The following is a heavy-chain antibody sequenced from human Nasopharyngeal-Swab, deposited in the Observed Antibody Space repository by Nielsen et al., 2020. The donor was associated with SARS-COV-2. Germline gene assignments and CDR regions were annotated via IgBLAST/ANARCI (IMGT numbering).Heavy chain of an antibody. CDR2: TGTNSGGP. CDR3: ARASPASRGDY. D-gene: IGHD5-24*01. Sequence: ASSQVTCNASGYSFTAFSIHWARHSPGQGLEWAGRTGTNSGGPLYAPRFRGRVTMTRDTSVATAYMELSDLRFDDTAVYYCARASPASRGDYWRQGTLVTVSS. V-gene: IGHV1-2*06. CDR1: GYSFTAFS. J-gene: IGHJ4*02.